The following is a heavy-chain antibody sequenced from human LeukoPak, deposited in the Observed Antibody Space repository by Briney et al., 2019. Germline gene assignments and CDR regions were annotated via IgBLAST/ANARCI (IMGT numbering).Heavy chain of an antibody. CDR3: GRALREDIVVVTGASPHLHGMGV. V-gene: IGHV1-69*01. Sequence: ASVKVSCKASGGTFSSYAISWVRQAPGQGLEWMGGIIPIFGTANYAQKFQGRVTITADESTSTAYMELSSLRSEDTAVYYWGRALREDIVVVTGASPHLHGMGVWGKGTTVT. CDR1: GGTFSSYA. J-gene: IGHJ6*04. CDR2: IIPIFGTA. D-gene: IGHD2-2*01.